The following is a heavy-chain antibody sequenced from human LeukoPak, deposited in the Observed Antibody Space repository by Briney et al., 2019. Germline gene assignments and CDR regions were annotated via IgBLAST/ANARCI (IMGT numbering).Heavy chain of an antibody. CDR3: ARERVVLWFGENYFDY. J-gene: IGHJ4*02. CDR2: IYTSGST. V-gene: IGHV4-61*02. D-gene: IGHD3-10*01. Sequence: SQTLSLTCTVSGGSISSGSYYWSWIRQPAGKGLEWIGRIYTSGSTNYNPSLKSRATISVDTSKNQFSLKLSSVTAADTAVYYCARERVVLWFGENYFDYWGQGTLVTVSS. CDR1: GGSISSGSYY.